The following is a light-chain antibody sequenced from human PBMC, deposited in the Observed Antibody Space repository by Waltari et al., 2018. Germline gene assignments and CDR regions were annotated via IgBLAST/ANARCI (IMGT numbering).Light chain of an antibody. V-gene: IGLV2-14*01. CDR2: KVN. CDR3: SSYTRRSYWV. Sequence: QSALTQPASVSGSPGQSITISCTGTSSDVGFYAFVSWFQQHPGKAPKVLIYKVNNRPAGVPSPFSGSKSANTASLTISGLQAEDEADYYCSSYTRRSYWVFGGGTQLTVL. J-gene: IGLJ3*02. CDR1: SSDVGFYAF.